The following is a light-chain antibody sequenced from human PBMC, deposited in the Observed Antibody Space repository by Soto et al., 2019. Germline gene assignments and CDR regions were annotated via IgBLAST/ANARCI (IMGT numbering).Light chain of an antibody. V-gene: IGKV1-9*01. Sequence: DIQLTQSPSFLSASVGDRVTITCRASQCISSYLAWYQQKPGKAPKLLIYAASTLRSGVPSRFSGSGSGTEFTLTISSLHPEDFATYYCQQLNSYPRLTFGGGTKVEMK. CDR1: QCISSY. CDR3: QQLNSYPRLT. J-gene: IGKJ4*01. CDR2: AAS.